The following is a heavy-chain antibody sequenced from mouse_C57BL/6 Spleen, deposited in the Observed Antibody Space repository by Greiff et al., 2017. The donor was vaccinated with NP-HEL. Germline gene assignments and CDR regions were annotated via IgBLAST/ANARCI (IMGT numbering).Heavy chain of an antibody. J-gene: IGHJ3*01. CDR2: IYPGDGDT. D-gene: IGHD2-14*01. V-gene: IGHV1-82*01. Sequence: VQLQQSGPELVKPGASVKISCKASGYAFSSSWMNWVKQRPGKGLEWIGRIYPGDGDTNYNGKFKGKATLTADKSSSTAYMQLSSLTSEDSAVYFCTPYEAWFAYWGQGTLVTVSA. CDR1: GYAFSSSW. CDR3: TPYEAWFAY.